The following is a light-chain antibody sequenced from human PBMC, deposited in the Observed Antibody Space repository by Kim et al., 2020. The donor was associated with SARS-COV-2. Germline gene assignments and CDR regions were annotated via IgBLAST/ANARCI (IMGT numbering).Light chain of an antibody. Sequence: VAVGDRVTITCRASQDNRNHLGWYQQKPGKAPKRLIYAASSLQSGVPSRFSGSRSGTEFTLTISSLQPEDFATYYCLQHSTFPIIFGQRTRLEIK. V-gene: IGKV1-17*01. J-gene: IGKJ5*01. CDR1: QDNRNH. CDR3: LQHSTFPII. CDR2: AAS.